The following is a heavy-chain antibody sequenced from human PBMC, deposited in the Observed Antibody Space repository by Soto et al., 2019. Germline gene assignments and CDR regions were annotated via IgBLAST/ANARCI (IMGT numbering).Heavy chain of an antibody. V-gene: IGHV1-46*03. CDR3: ARDREAIFGSGAFDI. J-gene: IGHJ3*02. CDR1: GYTFTSYY. Sequence: GASVKGSCKASGYTFTSYYMHWVRQAPGQGLEWMGIINPSGGSTSYAQKFQGRVTMTRDTSTSTVYMELSSLRSEDTAVYCCARDREAIFGSGAFDIWGQGTMVTVSS. CDR2: INPSGGST. D-gene: IGHD3-3*01.